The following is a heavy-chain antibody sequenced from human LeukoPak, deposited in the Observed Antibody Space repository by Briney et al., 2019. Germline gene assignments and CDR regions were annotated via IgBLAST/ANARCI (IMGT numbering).Heavy chain of an antibody. CDR2: INPNSGGT. Sequence: ASVKVSCKASGYTFTGYYMHWVRQAPGQGLEWMGRINPNSGGTNYAQKFQGRVTMTRDTSISTAYMELSRLRSDDTAVYYCVTLMGPYGDYVAYYYYGMDVWGQGTTVTVSS. J-gene: IGHJ6*02. V-gene: IGHV1-2*06. CDR1: GYTFTGYY. CDR3: VTLMGPYGDYVAYYYYGMDV. D-gene: IGHD4-17*01.